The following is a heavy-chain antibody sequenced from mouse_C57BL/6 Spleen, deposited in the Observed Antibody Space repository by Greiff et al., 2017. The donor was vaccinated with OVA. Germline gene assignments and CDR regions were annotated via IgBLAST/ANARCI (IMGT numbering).Heavy chain of an antibody. CDR1: GFTFSSYA. CDR3: AREDYDAWFAY. D-gene: IGHD2-4*01. V-gene: IGHV5-4*01. Sequence: GKLVESGGGLVKPGGSLKLSCAASGFTFSSYAMSWVRQTPEKRLEWVATISDGGSYTYYPDNVKGRFTISRDNAKNNLYLQMSHLKSEDTAMYYCAREDYDAWFAYWGQGTLVTVSA. CDR2: ISDGGSYT. J-gene: IGHJ3*01.